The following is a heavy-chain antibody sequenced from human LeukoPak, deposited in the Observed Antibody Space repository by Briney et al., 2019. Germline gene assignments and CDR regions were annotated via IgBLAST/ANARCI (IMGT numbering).Heavy chain of an antibody. Sequence: GGSLRLSCAASGFTFSSSWMSWVRQAPGKGLEWVANIKPDGSEKFHVDSVKGRFTISRDNSKSSLSLQMNSLRAEDTAVYYCARYGLTAALDFWGQGTLATVSS. D-gene: IGHD2-21*02. J-gene: IGHJ4*02. CDR2: IKPDGSEK. CDR1: GFTFSSSW. V-gene: IGHV3-7*01. CDR3: ARYGLTAALDF.